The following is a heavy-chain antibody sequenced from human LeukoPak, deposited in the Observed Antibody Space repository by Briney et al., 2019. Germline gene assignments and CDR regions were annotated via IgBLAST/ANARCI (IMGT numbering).Heavy chain of an antibody. Sequence: GGSLRLSCAASGFTVTDNYMNWVRQSSGKGLEWVSSISSSSSYIYYADSVKGRFTISRDNAKNSLYLQMNSLRAEDTAVYYCARDTSWELRSFGYWGQGTLVTVSS. CDR1: GFTVTDNY. CDR3: ARDTSWELRSFGY. CDR2: ISSSSSYI. J-gene: IGHJ4*02. D-gene: IGHD1-26*01. V-gene: IGHV3-21*01.